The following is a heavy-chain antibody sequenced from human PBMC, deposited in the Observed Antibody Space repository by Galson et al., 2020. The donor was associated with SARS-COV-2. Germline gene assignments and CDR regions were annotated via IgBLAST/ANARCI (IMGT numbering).Heavy chain of an antibody. CDR3: ARRGRGNTMIVWAVDI. CDR2: IYYSGST. D-gene: IGHD3-22*01. J-gene: IGHJ3*02. CDR1: GGSISSTTYY. Sequence: ETSETLSLTCTVSGGSISSTTYYWAWIRQPPGKGLEWIGSIYYSGSTSYNASLKSRVTMSVETSMNQFSLKLSSVTAADTAVYYCARRGRGNTMIVWAVDIWGQGTMVTVSS. V-gene: IGHV4-39*01.